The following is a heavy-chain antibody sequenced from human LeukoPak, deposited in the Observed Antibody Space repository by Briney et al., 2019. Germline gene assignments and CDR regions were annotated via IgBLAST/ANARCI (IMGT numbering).Heavy chain of an antibody. J-gene: IGHJ3*02. V-gene: IGHV5-51*01. D-gene: IGHD3-10*01. CDR1: RYSFTSYW. CDR2: IYPGYSDT. Sequence: GESLKISFQGSRYSFTSYWIGWVRQMPGKGLEWMGIIYPGYSDTRYSPSFQGQVTICADNSLSTPYLHWISLRASDSPIYYLATNTMFRGIHAFDIWGQGTMVTVSS. CDR3: ATNTMFRGIHAFDI.